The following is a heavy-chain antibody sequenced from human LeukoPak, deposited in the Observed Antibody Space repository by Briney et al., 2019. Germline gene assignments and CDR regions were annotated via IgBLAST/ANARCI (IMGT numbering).Heavy chain of an antibody. D-gene: IGHD6-19*01. Sequence: PGGSLRLSCAASGFMFSSYGVNWVRQAPGRGLEWVSGISAHGDSTYYADSVKGRFTISRDNSKNTLYLQMNSLRAEDTAVYYCARSTGYSSGWIDYWGQGTLVTVSS. CDR3: ARSTGYSSGWIDY. V-gene: IGHV3-23*01. CDR1: GFMFSSYG. J-gene: IGHJ4*02. CDR2: ISAHGDST.